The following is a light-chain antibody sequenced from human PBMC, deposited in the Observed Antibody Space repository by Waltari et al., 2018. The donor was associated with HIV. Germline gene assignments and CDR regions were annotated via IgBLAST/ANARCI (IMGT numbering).Light chain of an antibody. V-gene: IGLV1-51*01. CDR3: GTWDSSLSVWV. Sequence: QSVLTQPPSVSAAPGQKVTISCSGSRSTIGNNYVSWYQQLPGTAPKLLIYDNNKRPSGIPDRFSGSKSGTSATLGITGLQTGDEADYYCGTWDSSLSVWVFGGGTKLTVL. CDR1: RSTIGNNY. CDR2: DNN. J-gene: IGLJ3*02.